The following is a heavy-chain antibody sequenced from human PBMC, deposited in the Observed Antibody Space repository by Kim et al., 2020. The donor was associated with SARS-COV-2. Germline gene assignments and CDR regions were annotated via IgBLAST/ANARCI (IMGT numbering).Heavy chain of an antibody. Sequence: SLKSRLTISVDTSKNLFSLKLTSVTAADTAVYYCARGGVDSSGYFYNYFDYWGQGILVTVSS. V-gene: IGHV4-31*02. CDR3: ARGGVDSSGYFYNYFDY. D-gene: IGHD3-22*01. J-gene: IGHJ4*02.